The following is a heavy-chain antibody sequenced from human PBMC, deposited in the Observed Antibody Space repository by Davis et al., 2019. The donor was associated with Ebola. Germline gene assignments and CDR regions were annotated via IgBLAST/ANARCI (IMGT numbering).Heavy chain of an antibody. CDR3: ARAARLGGTDY. V-gene: IGHV4-34*01. J-gene: IGHJ4*02. D-gene: IGHD3-16*01. CDR1: GGSSSGYY. Sequence: SETLSLTCAVYGGSSSGYYWTWIRQPPGKGLEWIGEINSWGSTNYNPSLKSRVSMSVDTSKNQFSLKLSSVTAADTAQYYCARAARLGGTDYWGQGALVTVLS. CDR2: INSWGST.